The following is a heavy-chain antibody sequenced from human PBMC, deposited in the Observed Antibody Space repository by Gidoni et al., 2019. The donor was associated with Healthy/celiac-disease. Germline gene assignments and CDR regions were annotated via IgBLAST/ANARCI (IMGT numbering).Heavy chain of an antibody. D-gene: IGHD3-3*01. Sequence: QLQLQESGPGLVKPSETLSLTCTVSGGSISSSSSYWGWLRQPPGKGLEWIGSFYYSGSTYYNPSLKSRVTISVDTSKNQFSLKLSSVTAADTAVYYCARRCDLAHWLGYYDFWSGYLGAFDIWGQGTMVTVSS. CDR1: GGSISSSSSY. CDR2: FYYSGST. J-gene: IGHJ3*02. CDR3: ARRCDLAHWLGYYDFWSGYLGAFDI. V-gene: IGHV4-39*01.